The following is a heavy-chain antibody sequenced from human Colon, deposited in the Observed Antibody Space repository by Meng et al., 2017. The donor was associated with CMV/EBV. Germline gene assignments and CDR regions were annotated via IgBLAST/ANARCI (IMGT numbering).Heavy chain of an antibody. CDR2: IRYDGNKK. CDR3: VKGRGYNGYAADV. Sequence: GGSLRLSCAASGFIFGDYDMHWVRQAPGKGLEWMTFIRYDGNKKYSVDSVKGRFTISRDNSKSTLHLQMSNLRPGDTALYYCVKGRGYNGYAADVWGQGTLVTSPQ. V-gene: IGHV3-30*02. CDR1: GFIFGDYD. D-gene: IGHD5-12*01. J-gene: IGHJ4*02.